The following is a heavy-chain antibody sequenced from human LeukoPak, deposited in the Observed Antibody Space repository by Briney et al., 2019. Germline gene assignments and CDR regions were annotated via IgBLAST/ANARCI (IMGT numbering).Heavy chain of an antibody. V-gene: IGHV3-7*01. Sequence: GSLRLSCAASGFTFSSYWMSWVRQAPGKGLEWVANIKQDGSEKYYVDSVKGRFTISRDNAKNSLYLQMNSLRAEDTAVYYCARENVGTSWGYYFDYWGQGTLVTVSS. CDR2: IKQDGSEK. CDR3: ARENVGTSWGYYFDY. J-gene: IGHJ4*02. CDR1: GFTFSSYW. D-gene: IGHD2-2*01.